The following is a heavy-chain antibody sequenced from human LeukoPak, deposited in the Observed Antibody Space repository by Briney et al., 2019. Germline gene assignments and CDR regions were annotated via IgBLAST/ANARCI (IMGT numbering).Heavy chain of an antibody. CDR2: ISSSSSTI. Sequence: GGSLRLSCAASGFTFSSYSMNWVRQAPGKGPEWVSYISSSSSTIYYADSVKGRFTISRDNAKNSLYLQMNSLRAEDTAVYYCATDCSGGSCPNDYWGQGTLVTVSS. CDR1: GFTFSSYS. V-gene: IGHV3-48*01. CDR3: ATDCSGGSCPNDY. J-gene: IGHJ4*02. D-gene: IGHD2-15*01.